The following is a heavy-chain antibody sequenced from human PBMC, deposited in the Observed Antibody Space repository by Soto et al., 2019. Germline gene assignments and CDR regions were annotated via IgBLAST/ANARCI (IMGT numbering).Heavy chain of an antibody. V-gene: IGHV1-18*04. CDR3: ARDVAVAAEFDY. CDR1: GYTFTSYG. Sequence: GASVKVSCKASGYTFTSYGISWVRQAPGQGLEWMGWIRAYNGYTNYAQKFQGRVTVTTDTSTSTAYMELRSLRSDDTAVYYCARDVAVAAEFDYWGQGTLVTVSS. CDR2: IRAYNGYT. D-gene: IGHD6-19*01. J-gene: IGHJ4*02.